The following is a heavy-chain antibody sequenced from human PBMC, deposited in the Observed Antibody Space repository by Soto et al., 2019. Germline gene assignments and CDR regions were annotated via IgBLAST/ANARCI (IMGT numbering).Heavy chain of an antibody. D-gene: IGHD3-10*01. Sequence: VPLVESGGGLVQPGGSLRLSCAASGFTFHNYAMHWVRQAPGKGLEWVSGLSWDSGDVDYADSVKGRFAISRDNAKNSLYLQMNSLRTEDTALYYCAKLRYSSGTGNFDYWGQGTLVTVSS. CDR2: LSWDSGDV. V-gene: IGHV3-9*01. J-gene: IGHJ4*02. CDR1: GFTFHNYA. CDR3: AKLRYSSGTGNFDY.